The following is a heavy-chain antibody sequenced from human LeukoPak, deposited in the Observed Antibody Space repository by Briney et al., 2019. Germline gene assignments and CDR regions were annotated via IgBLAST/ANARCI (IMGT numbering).Heavy chain of an antibody. J-gene: IGHJ4*02. Sequence: GGSLRLSCAASGFAFSSYGMHWVRQAPGKGLEWVALIWYDGSDKYYTDSVKGRFTISRDNSKNTLSLQMNSLRVEDTAVYYCAKASWVSSADAVLWGQGTLVTVS. CDR3: AKASWVSSADAVL. CDR1: GFAFSSYG. CDR2: IWYDGSDK. V-gene: IGHV3-33*03. D-gene: IGHD3-16*01.